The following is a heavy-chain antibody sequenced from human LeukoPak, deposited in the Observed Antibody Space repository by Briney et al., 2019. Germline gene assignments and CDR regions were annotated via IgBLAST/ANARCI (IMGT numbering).Heavy chain of an antibody. Sequence: VSVKVSCKASGYTFTSYYMHWVRQAPGQGLEWMGWISAYNGNTNYAQKLQGRVTMTTDTSTSTAYMELRSLRSDDTAVYYCARVGRYSGSYYYYYYYYMDVWGKGTTVTVSS. CDR1: GYTFTSYY. J-gene: IGHJ6*03. D-gene: IGHD1-26*01. CDR3: ARVGRYSGSYYYYYYYYMDV. CDR2: ISAYNGNT. V-gene: IGHV1-18*04.